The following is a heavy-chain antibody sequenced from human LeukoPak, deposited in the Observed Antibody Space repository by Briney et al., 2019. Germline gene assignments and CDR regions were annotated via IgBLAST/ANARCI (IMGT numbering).Heavy chain of an antibody. CDR3: AREMSGGSSAGLDY. V-gene: IGHV4-59*01. Sequence: SETLSLTCTVSGGSISSYYWSWIRQPPGKGLEWIGYIYYSGSTNYNPSLKSRVTISVDTSKNQFSLKLSSVTAADTAVYFCAREMSGGSSAGLDYWGQGILVSVSS. D-gene: IGHD2-15*01. CDR1: GGSISSYY. J-gene: IGHJ4*02. CDR2: IYYSGST.